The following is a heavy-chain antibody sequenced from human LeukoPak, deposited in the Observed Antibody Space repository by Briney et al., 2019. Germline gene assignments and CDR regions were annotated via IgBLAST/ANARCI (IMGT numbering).Heavy chain of an antibody. CDR2: VYYSGST. D-gene: IGHD1-26*01. Sequence: SETLSLTCTVSGGSISSYYCSWIRQPPGKGLEWIGYVYYSGSTNYNPSLKSRVTISVDTSKNQFSLKLTSVTAADTAVYYCARGDSGSFSQFDCWGQGTLVTVSS. V-gene: IGHV4-59*01. CDR3: ARGDSGSFSQFDC. J-gene: IGHJ4*02. CDR1: GGSISSYY.